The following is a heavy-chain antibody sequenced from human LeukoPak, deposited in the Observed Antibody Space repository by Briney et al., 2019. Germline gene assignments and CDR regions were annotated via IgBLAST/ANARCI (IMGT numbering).Heavy chain of an antibody. CDR2: IKQDGSEK. CDR3: ARLFVAGSFAFDH. J-gene: IGHJ4*02. Sequence: GGSLSLSCVASEFTSTSCWVSWVRQAPGRGLEWVANIKQDGSEKYYVDSVKGRFTISRGNAKNSLYLQMNSLRAEDTAVYYCARLFVAGSFAFDHWGQGTLVTVSS. V-gene: IGHV3-7*01. D-gene: IGHD6-19*01. CDR1: EFTSTSCW.